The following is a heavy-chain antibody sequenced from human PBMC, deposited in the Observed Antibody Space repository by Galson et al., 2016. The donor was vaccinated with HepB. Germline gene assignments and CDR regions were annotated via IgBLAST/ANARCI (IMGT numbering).Heavy chain of an antibody. Sequence: SETLSLTCTVSGGSVSRSTYYWSWIRQPPGKGLEWIGYIYNSGSTNCNPSLKSRVTISVDTSKNQFSLRLSSVTAADTAVYYCARETSVGATTRFDYWGQGTLVTVSS. CDR2: IYNSGST. CDR1: GGSVSRSTYY. J-gene: IGHJ4*02. CDR3: ARETSVGATTRFDY. V-gene: IGHV4-61*01. D-gene: IGHD1-26*01.